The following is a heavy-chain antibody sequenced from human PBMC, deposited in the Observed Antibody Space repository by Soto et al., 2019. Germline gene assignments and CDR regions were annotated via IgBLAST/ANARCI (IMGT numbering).Heavy chain of an antibody. V-gene: IGHV2-5*02. J-gene: IGHJ3*01. CDR2: IYWDDDK. CDR3: AHLMITFGGVIADDAFDV. CDR1: GFSLTTKTVG. D-gene: IGHD3-16*02. Sequence: QITLKESGPSLVKPTETLTLTCTFSGFSLTTKTVGVGWIRQPPGQALEWLAVIYWDDDKRYSPSLRSRLTVTKDTSKNQVVLTMSNVDPGDTATYYCAHLMITFGGVIADDAFDVWGQGTKVTVSS.